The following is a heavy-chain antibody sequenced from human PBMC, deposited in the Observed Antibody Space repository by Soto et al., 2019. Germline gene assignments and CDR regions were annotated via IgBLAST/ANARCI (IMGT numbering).Heavy chain of an antibody. CDR1: GFTVSNNF. CDR2: IYSGGSI. D-gene: IGHD3-16*01. J-gene: IGHJ4*02. Sequence: VQLVESGGGLIQAGGSLRLSCAVSGFTVSNNFMMWVRQAPGKGLEWDSLIYSGGSISYADSVKGRFTISRDGSMNMLYLQMNSLTAEDTAVYYCARDGNGQRGSPHWGQGTLVTVSS. CDR3: ARDGNGQRGSPH. V-gene: IGHV3-53*02.